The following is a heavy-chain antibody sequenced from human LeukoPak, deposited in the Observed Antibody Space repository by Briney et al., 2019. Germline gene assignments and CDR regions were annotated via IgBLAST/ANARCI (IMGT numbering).Heavy chain of an antibody. D-gene: IGHD2-2*01. CDR3: ATPYCSSISCLDVFNI. CDR1: GGSISSYY. V-gene: IGHV4-59*12. J-gene: IGHJ3*02. Sequence: SETLSLTCTVSGGSISSYYWSWIRQPPGKGLEWIGYIYYSGSTNYNPSLKSRLTISVDTPNNQFSLQLRSVTAADTAMYYCATPYCSSISCLDVFNIWGQGRMVTVSS. CDR2: IYYSGST.